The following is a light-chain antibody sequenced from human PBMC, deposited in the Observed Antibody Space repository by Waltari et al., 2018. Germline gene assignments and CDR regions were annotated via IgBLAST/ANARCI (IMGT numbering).Light chain of an antibody. CDR1: NSNVDILHL. CDR2: ELS. V-gene: IGLV2-23*02. J-gene: IGLJ1*01. CDR3: CSFAGYGIYV. Sequence: QSALTQPASVSGSPGQSITISCTAVNSNVDILHLVSWYQHHPGRNPRLLIYELSQRPSGISTRFSGSKSGNTASLTISGLQPEDEADYFCCSFAGYGIYVFGSGTQVSVL.